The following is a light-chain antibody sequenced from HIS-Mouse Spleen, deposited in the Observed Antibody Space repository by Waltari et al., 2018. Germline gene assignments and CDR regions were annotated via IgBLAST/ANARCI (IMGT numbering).Light chain of an antibody. J-gene: IGLJ1*01. V-gene: IGLV2-23*01. CDR1: SSDVGSYNL. CDR2: EGS. CDR3: CSYAGSSTYV. Sequence: QSALTQPASVSGSPGQSITISCTGTSSDVGSYNLVPWYQQHAGKAPKLMIYEGSKRPSGVSNRFSGSKSGNTASLTISGLQAEDEADYYCCSYAGSSTYVFGTGTKVTVL.